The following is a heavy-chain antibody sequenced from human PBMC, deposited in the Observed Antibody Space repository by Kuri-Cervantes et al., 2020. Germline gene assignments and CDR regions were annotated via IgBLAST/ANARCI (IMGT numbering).Heavy chain of an antibody. CDR1: GFMVYSNF. CDR2: VYSDGTT. J-gene: IGHJ4*02. V-gene: IGHV3-53*05. CDR3: ARDRGGWYRDY. Sequence: GESLKISCAASGFMVYSNFMSWVRQAPGKGLEWVSVVYSDGTTYYADSVKDRFTISRDNSKNTLYLQMNSLRAEDTAVYYCARDRGGWYRDYWGQGTLVTVSS. D-gene: IGHD6-19*01.